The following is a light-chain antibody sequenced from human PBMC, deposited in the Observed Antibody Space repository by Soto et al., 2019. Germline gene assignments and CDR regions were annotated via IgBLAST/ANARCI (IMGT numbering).Light chain of an antibody. J-gene: IGLJ1*01. CDR3: QSYYSSLSGYV. CDR2: ENN. V-gene: IGLV1-40*01. CDR1: SSNIGAGYE. Sequence: QTVVTQPPSVSEAPGQRVTISCTGSSSNIGAGYEAHWYQQVPGTAPKLLIYENNNRPSGVPDRFSGSKSGTSASLAITGLQAEDEAEYYCQSYYSSLSGYVFGTGTKLTVL.